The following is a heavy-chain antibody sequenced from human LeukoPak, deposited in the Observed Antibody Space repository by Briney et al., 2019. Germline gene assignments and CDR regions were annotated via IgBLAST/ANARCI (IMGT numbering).Heavy chain of an antibody. Sequence: GASVKVSYKASGYDFTSVGITWVRRAPGQRLEWMGWISPYNGNTRYAQKFQGRVAMTTDTSTTTAYMELRGLRFNDTAVYYCARAGSGSGWYFDYWGQGTLVTVSS. CDR2: ISPYNGNT. J-gene: IGHJ4*02. CDR3: ARAGSGSGWYFDY. CDR1: GYDFTSVG. V-gene: IGHV1-18*01. D-gene: IGHD6-19*01.